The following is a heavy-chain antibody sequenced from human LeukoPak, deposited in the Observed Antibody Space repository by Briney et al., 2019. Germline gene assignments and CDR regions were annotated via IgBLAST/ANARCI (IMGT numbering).Heavy chain of an antibody. CDR1: GYTFTGYY. D-gene: IGHD1-7*01. Sequence: GASVKVSCKASGYTFTGYYMHWVRQAPGQGLEWMGWINPNSGGTNYAHKFQGRVTMTRDTSISTAYMELSRLRSDDTAVYYCARIPIYWNYFSLRSGKDAFDIWGQGTMVTVSS. V-gene: IGHV1-2*02. CDR2: INPNSGGT. CDR3: ARIPIYWNYFSLRSGKDAFDI. J-gene: IGHJ3*02.